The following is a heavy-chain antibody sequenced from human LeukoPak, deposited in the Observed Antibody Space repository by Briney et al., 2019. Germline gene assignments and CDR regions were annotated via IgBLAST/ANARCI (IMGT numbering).Heavy chain of an antibody. CDR2: ISAYNGNT. CDR1: GYTFTNYG. CDR3: GRSFGNYYGSGTPPLYFDY. D-gene: IGHD3-10*01. Sequence: ASVKVSFKASGYTFTNYGISWVRQAPGQGLEWMGWISAYNGNTNYPQKFQARVTMTTDTSTNIAYMEVRSLRYDDTAVYFCGRSFGNYYGSGTPPLYFDYWGQGTLVTVSS. V-gene: IGHV1-18*01. J-gene: IGHJ4*02.